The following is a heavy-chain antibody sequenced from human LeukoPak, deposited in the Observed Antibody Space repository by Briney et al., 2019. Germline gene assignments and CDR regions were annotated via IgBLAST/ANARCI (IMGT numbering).Heavy chain of an antibody. Sequence: GESLKTSCKGSGYRFTSYWIGWVRQMPGKGLEWMGIIYPGDSDTRYSPSFQGQVTISADKSISTAYLQWSSLKASDTAMYYCARHWLHSSGWPDYWGQGTLVTVSS. CDR3: ARHWLHSSGWPDY. CDR2: IYPGDSDT. D-gene: IGHD6-19*01. V-gene: IGHV5-51*01. CDR1: GYRFTSYW. J-gene: IGHJ4*02.